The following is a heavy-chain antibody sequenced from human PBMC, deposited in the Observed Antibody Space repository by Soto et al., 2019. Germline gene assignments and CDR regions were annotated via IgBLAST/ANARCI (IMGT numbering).Heavy chain of an antibody. CDR2: VSGYNSKT. V-gene: IGHV1-18*04. CDR3: ARASLAPRSNDGFDI. D-gene: IGHD3-16*01. CDR1: GYTFSAHG. J-gene: IGHJ3*02. Sequence: QVQLVQSGAQVKKPGASVQVSCKTSGYTFSAHGISWVRQAPGQGLEWMGWVSGYNSKTTSAQKFQDRLTVTTDISTATAYMDLRSLRSDDTAMYYCARASLAPRSNDGFDIWGQGTMVTVSS.